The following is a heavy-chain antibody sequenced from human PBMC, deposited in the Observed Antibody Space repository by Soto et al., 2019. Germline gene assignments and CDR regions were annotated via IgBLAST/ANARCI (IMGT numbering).Heavy chain of an antibody. D-gene: IGHD1-26*01. Sequence: ASVKVSCKASGYTFTSYYMHWVRQAPGQGLEWMGIINPSGGSTSYAQKFQGRVTMTRDTSTSTVSLTLSSVTAADTAVYYCARGWWEREGYVMDVWGQGTTVTVSS. V-gene: IGHV1-46*01. CDR2: INPSGGST. J-gene: IGHJ6*02. CDR1: GYTFTSYY. CDR3: ARGWWEREGYVMDV.